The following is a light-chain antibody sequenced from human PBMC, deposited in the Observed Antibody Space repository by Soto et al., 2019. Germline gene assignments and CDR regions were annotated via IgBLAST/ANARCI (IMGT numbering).Light chain of an antibody. CDR1: SSDVGGYNS. CDR2: EVS. J-gene: IGLJ2*01. CDR3: SSYAGSNGVF. V-gene: IGLV2-8*01. Sequence: QSVLTQPPSASGSPGQSVTISCTGTSSDVGGYNSVSWYQQHPDKAPKLMIYEVSKRPSGVPDRFSGSKSGNTASLTVSGLQADDEADYYCSSYAGSNGVFFGGGTKLTVL.